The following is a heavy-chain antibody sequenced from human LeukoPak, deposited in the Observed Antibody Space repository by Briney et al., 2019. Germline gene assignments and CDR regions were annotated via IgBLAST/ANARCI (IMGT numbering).Heavy chain of an antibody. Sequence: GGSLKPSCAVAGLGVSAYSLSRVRQAPGKGLEWVSLISGGGAKHYADSVKGRFTISRDISRNTVHLQMSSVRVDDTAVYYCVRESLRGDYFDYWGRGTLVTVSS. J-gene: IGHJ4*02. CDR2: ISGGGAK. V-gene: IGHV3-53*01. D-gene: IGHD4-17*01. CDR1: GLGVSAYS. CDR3: VRESLRGDYFDY.